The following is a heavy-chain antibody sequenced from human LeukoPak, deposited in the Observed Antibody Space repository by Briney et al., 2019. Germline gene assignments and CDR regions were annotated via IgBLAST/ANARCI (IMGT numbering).Heavy chain of an antibody. CDR2: IYYSGST. D-gene: IGHD5-18*01. J-gene: IGHJ4*02. CDR3: ARGAHLRDTAMGFDY. CDR1: GGSITNYY. V-gene: IGHV4-59*12. Sequence: PSETLSLTCTVSGGSITNYYWSWMRQPPGKGLEWIGYIYYSGSTYYNPSLKSRVTISVDTSKNQFSLKLSSVTAADTAVYYCARGAHLRDTAMGFDYWGQGTLVTVSS.